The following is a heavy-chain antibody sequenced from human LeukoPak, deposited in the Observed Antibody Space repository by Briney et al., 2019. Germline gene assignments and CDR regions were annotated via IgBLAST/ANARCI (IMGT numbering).Heavy chain of an antibody. CDR3: ARELQGYNWFDP. Sequence: SETLSLTCAVYGGSFSGYYWSWIRQPPGKGLEWIGEINHSGSTNYNPSLKSRVTISVDTSKNQFSLKLSSVTAADTAVYYCARELQGYNWFDPWGQGTLVTVSS. CDR2: INHSGST. V-gene: IGHV4-34*01. J-gene: IGHJ5*02. CDR1: GGSFSGYY.